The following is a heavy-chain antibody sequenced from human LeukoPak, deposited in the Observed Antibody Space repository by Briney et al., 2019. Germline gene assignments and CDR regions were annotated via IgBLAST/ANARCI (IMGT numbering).Heavy chain of an antibody. Sequence: SETLSLTCTVSGGSISGYYWNWIRQTPGKGLEWIGYMYYSGSSTYNPSLKSRVSISVDTSKNQFSLKLNSVTAADTAIYYCAKYSGDYGGNPYYFDDWGAGTLVTVAS. CDR2: MYYSGSS. D-gene: IGHD4-23*01. V-gene: IGHV4-59*01. CDR1: GGSISGYY. CDR3: AKYSGDYGGNPYYFDD. J-gene: IGHJ4*02.